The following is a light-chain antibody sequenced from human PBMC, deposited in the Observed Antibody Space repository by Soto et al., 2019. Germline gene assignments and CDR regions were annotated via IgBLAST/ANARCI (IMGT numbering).Light chain of an antibody. CDR2: YDD. J-gene: IGLJ2*01. CDR1: SPNIGINA. CDR3: AAWDDSLNGVV. Sequence: QSVLTQPPSVSEAPRQRVTISCSGSSPNIGINAVNWYQQLPGKAPKLLIYYDDLLPSGVSDRFSGSKSGTSASLAISGLQSEDEADYYCAAWDDSLNGVVFGGGTKVTVL. V-gene: IGLV1-36*01.